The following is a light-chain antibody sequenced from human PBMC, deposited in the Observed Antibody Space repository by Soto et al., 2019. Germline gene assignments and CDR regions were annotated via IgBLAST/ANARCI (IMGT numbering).Light chain of an antibody. CDR3: HQYGSTPFT. J-gene: IGKJ3*01. V-gene: IGKV3-20*01. Sequence: EIVLTQSPGTLSLSPGDRATLSCRASQSVSTNYLAWYQRKLGQAPRLLIYGASSRATGIPDRFSSNGSGTDFTLTISRLEPEDFAVYYCHQYGSTPFTFGPGTKVDIK. CDR2: GAS. CDR1: QSVSTNY.